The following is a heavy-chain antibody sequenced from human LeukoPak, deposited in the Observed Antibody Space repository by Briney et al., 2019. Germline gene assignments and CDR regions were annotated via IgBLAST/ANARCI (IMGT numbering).Heavy chain of an antibody. CDR3: ARGLESFDY. D-gene: IGHD5-12*01. CDR1: GGSISSYY. CDR2: IYYSGST. V-gene: IGHV4-59*08. J-gene: IGHJ4*02. Sequence: SETLSLTCTVSGGSISSYYWSRIRQPPGKGLEWIGYIYYSGSTYYNPSLKSRVTISVDTSKNQFSLKLSSVTAADTAVYYCARGLESFDYWGQGTLVTVSS.